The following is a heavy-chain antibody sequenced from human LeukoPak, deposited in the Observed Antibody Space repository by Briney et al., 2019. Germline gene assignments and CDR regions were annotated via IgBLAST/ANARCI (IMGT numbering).Heavy chain of an antibody. D-gene: IGHD6-13*01. J-gene: IGHJ3*02. CDR3: ATSAAVSFFPDAFDI. CDR2: ISWNSGSI. CDR1: GFTFDDYA. Sequence: PGRSLRPSCAASGFTFDDYAMHWVRQAPGKGLEWVSGISWNSGSIGYADSVKGRFTFSRDNAKNSLYLQMNSLRAEDTAVYYCATSAAVSFFPDAFDIWGQGTMVTVSS. V-gene: IGHV3-9*01.